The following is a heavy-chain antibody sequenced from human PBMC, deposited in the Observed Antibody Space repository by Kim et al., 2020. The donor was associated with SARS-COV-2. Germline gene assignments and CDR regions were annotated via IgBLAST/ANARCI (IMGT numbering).Heavy chain of an antibody. D-gene: IGHD3-22*01. CDR1: GFSFSGYG. V-gene: IGHV3-21*05. J-gene: IGHJ6*02. CDR3: ARMALSGMIVVVLGVYGMGV. Sequence: GGSLRLSCAASGFSFSGYGMNWVRQAPGKGLEWISYISSNSNYIYYADSVEGRFTVSRDNADNTLYLQMDRLRDEGTAVYYCARMALSGMIVVVLGVYGMGVWGQGTTVIVSS. CDR2: ISSNSNYI.